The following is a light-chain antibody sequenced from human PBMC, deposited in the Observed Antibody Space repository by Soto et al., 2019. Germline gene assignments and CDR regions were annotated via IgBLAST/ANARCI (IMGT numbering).Light chain of an antibody. CDR1: QSISSW. CDR2: DAS. CDR3: QQSYSTPST. V-gene: IGKV1-5*01. J-gene: IGKJ1*01. Sequence: DIQMTQSPSTLSASLGDRVTITCRASQSISSWLAWYQQKPGKAPKLLIYDASSLESGVPSRFRGSGSGTEFTLTISSLQPDDFATYYCQQSYSTPSTFGQGTKVDIK.